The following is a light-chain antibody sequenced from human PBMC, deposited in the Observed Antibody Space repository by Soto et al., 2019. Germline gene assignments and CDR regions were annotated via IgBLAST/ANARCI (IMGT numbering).Light chain of an antibody. CDR2: KND. Sequence: QSALIQPPSASGTPGQRVTISCSGSSSNIGSNFVYWYQQLPGTSPKRLIYKNDQRPSGVPDRFSASKSGTSASLAISGLRSDDEADYYCAAWDDSLNGYYVFGTGTKVTVL. V-gene: IGLV1-47*01. J-gene: IGLJ1*01. CDR1: SSNIGSNF. CDR3: AAWDDSLNGYYV.